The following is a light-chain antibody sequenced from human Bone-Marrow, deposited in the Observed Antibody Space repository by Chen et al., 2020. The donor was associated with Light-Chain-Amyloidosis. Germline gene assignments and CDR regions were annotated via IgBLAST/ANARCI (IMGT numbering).Light chain of an antibody. Sequence: EIVLTQSPGTLSLSPGERATLSCRASQSVSSAFLSWYQQKPGQAPRLLIYGASSRATAIPDRCSGSGSGTDFTLTISRLEPEDFAMYYCQQYDSSRWTFGQGTKVEFK. V-gene: IGKV3-20*01. CDR3: QQYDSSRWT. CDR2: GAS. J-gene: IGKJ1*01. CDR1: QSVSSAF.